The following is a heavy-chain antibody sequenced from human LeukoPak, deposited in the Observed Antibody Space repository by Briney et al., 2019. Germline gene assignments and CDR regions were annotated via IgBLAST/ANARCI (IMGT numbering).Heavy chain of an antibody. CDR3: ARHLRFGELAY. Sequence: PSETLSLTCTVSGGSISSYYWSWIRQPPGKGLEWIGYIYYSGSTNYNPSLKSRVTISVDTSKNQFSLKLSSVTAADTAVYYCARHLRFGELAYWGQGTLVTVSS. CDR2: IYYSGST. D-gene: IGHD3-10*01. CDR1: GGSISSYY. J-gene: IGHJ4*02. V-gene: IGHV4-59*01.